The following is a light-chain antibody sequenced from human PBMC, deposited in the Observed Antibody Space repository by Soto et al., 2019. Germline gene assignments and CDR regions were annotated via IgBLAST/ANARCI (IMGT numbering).Light chain of an antibody. V-gene: IGKV3D-20*02. Sequence: EIVLTQSPGTLSLSPGERATLSCMASHIVSSRYLAWYQQKPGQAPRLLIYDASNRATGIPARFSGSGSGTDFTLTISSLEPEDFAVYYCQQRCNWLITFGQGTRLEI. J-gene: IGKJ5*01. CDR2: DAS. CDR1: HIVSSRY. CDR3: QQRCNWLIT.